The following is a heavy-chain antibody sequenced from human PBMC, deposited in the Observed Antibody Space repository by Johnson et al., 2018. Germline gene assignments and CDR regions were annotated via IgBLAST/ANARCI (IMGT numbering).Heavy chain of an antibody. J-gene: IGHJ6*03. CDR2: ILTDGSKK. Sequence: VQLVETGGGVVQPGRSLRLSCVASGITFRSYVMHWVRQAAGKGLEWVAVILTDGSKKEYEDSVKGRFTIFIDNPKNTLNLQMNSLRVEETAVYYCARVGIAAAGIAYYYMDVWGKGTTVTVSS. CDR3: ARVGIAAAGIAYYYMDV. CDR1: GITFRSYV. D-gene: IGHD6-13*01. V-gene: IGHV3-30-3*01.